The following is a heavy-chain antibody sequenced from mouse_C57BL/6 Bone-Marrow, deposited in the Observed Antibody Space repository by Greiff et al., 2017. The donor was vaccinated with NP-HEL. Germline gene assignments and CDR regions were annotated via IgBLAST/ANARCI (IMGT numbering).Heavy chain of an antibody. CDR2: FIRDGGST. V-gene: IGHV5-2*01. Sequence: EVQLVESGGGLVQPGESLKLSCDSNEYEFPSLALSWVRKPREKRRGLVAAFIRDGGSTYYPDTMERRFIISRDNTKKTLYLQMSSLRSEDTALYYCARHGGLLDDAMDYWGQGTSVTVSS. D-gene: IGHD2-3*01. CDR1: EYEFPSLA. CDR3: ARHGGLLDDAMDY. J-gene: IGHJ4*01.